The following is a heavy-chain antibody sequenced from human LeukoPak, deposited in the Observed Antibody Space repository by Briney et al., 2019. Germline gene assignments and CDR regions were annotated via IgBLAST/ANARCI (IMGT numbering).Heavy chain of an antibody. CDR2: IIPIFVTA. CDR3: ARVGSGYSGYELVDY. CDR1: GGTFSSYA. V-gene: IGHV1-69*06. J-gene: IGHJ4*02. Sequence: ASVKVSCKASGGTFSSYAISWVRQAPGQGLEWMGGIIPIFVTANYAQKFQGRVTITAEKSTSTAYMKLRSLRSEDPAVYYCARVGSGYSGYELVDYWGQGTLVTVSS. D-gene: IGHD5-12*01.